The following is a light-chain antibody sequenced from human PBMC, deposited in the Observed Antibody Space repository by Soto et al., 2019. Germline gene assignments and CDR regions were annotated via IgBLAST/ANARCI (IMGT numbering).Light chain of an antibody. CDR2: AVS. J-gene: IGLJ3*02. CDR3: SSHTSTSAVV. V-gene: IGLV2-14*01. Sequence: QSALTQPASVSGSPGQSITISCTGTSVDVGAYNYVSWYQQNPGKAPKLMIYAVSYRPSGVSNRFSGSKSGNTASLTISGLQAEDEADYYCSSHTSTSAVVFGGGTKLTVL. CDR1: SVDVGAYNY.